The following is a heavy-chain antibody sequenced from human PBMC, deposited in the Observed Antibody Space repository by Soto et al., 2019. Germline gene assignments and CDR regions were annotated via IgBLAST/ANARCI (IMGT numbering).Heavy chain of an antibody. V-gene: IGHV3-33*01. CDR1: GFTFSSYG. J-gene: IGHJ6*02. CDR2: IWYDGSNK. Sequence: QVQLVESGGGVVQPGRSLRLSCAASGFTFSSYGMHWVRQAPGKGLEWVAGIWYDGSNKYYADSVKGRFTISRDNSKNTLYLQMNSLRAEDTAVYYCARDNSDKGMDVWGQGTTVTVSS. D-gene: IGHD1-20*01. CDR3: ARDNSDKGMDV.